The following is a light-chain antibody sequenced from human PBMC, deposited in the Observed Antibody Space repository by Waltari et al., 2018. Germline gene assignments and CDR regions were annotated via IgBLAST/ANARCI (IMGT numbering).Light chain of an antibody. CDR1: SSEVGGYKY. CDR2: DVS. J-gene: IGLJ1*01. Sequence: QSALTQPASVSGSPGQSITIPCTGTSSEVGGYKYVSWYQQHPGNAPKLMIYDVSNRPSGVSNRFSGSKSGNTASLTISGLQAEDEADYYCSSYTSSTTYVFGTGTKVTVL. CDR3: SSYTSSTTYV. V-gene: IGLV2-14*03.